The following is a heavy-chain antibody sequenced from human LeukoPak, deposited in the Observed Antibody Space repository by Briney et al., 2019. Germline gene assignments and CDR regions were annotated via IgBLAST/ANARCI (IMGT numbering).Heavy chain of an antibody. V-gene: IGHV3-74*01. J-gene: IGHJ3*02. D-gene: IGHD3-16*01. CDR2: INSDGSFT. Sequence: GGSLRLSCAASGFMFDDYGMSWVRQAPGKGLVWVSRINSDGSFTNYADSVKGRFTISRDNAKNTLYLRMNSLRGEDTAIYYCATSGRYAEDAFDIWGQGTMVTVSS. CDR3: ATSGRYAEDAFDI. CDR1: GFMFDDYG.